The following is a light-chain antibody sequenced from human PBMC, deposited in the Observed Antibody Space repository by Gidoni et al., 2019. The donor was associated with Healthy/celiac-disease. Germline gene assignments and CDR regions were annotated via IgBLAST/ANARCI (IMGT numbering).Light chain of an antibody. CDR3: QKYNSAP. Sequence: DIQMTQSPSSLSASVGDRVTITCRASHGISNYLAWYQQKPGKVPKLLIYAASTLQSGVPPRFSGSGSGTDFTLTISSLQPEDVATYYCQKYNSAPFGGGTKVEIK. J-gene: IGKJ4*01. CDR1: HGISNY. CDR2: AAS. V-gene: IGKV1-27*01.